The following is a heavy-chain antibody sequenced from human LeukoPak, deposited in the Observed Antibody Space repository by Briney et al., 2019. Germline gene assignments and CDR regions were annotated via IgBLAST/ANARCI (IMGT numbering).Heavy chain of an antibody. V-gene: IGHV1-69*05. J-gene: IGHJ3*02. CDR3: TRGSEIFGVIDAFDI. Sequence: ASVKVSCKASGGTFSSYAISWVRQAPGQGLEWMGGIIPIFGTANYAQEFQGRVTITTDESTSTAYMELSSLRSEDTAVYYCTRGSEIFGVIDAFDIWGQGTMVTVSS. D-gene: IGHD3-3*01. CDR1: GGTFSSYA. CDR2: IIPIFGTA.